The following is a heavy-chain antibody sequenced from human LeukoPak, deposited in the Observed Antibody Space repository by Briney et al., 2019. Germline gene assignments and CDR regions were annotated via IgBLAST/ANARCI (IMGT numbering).Heavy chain of an antibody. J-gene: IGHJ4*02. D-gene: IGHD1-26*01. CDR1: GYTFTGYY. CDR2: INPNSGGT. Sequence: ASVKVSCKASGYTFTGYYMHWVRQAPGQGLEWMGWINPNSGGTNYAQKFQGRVTMTRDTSISTAYMELSRLRSDDTAVYYCARLPLGSGSYHFDYWGQGTLVTVSS. CDR3: ARLPLGSGSYHFDY. V-gene: IGHV1-2*02.